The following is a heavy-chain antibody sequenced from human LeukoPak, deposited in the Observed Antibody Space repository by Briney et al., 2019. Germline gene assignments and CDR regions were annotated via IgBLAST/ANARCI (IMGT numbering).Heavy chain of an antibody. J-gene: IGHJ4*02. V-gene: IGHV3-21*01. D-gene: IGHD2-2*01. CDR2: ISSSSCI. CDR1: GFTFSSYS. Sequence: GGSLRLSCAASGFTFSSYSMNWVRQAPGKGLEWVSSISSSSCIYYADSVKGRFTISRDNAKNSLYLQMNSLRAEDTAVYYCARDPLYCSSTSCYVSSYFDYWGQGTLVTVSS. CDR3: ARDPLYCSSTSCYVSSYFDY.